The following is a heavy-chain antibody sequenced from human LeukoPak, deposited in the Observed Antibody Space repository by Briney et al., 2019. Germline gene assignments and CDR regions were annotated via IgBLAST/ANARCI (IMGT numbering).Heavy chain of an antibody. Sequence: SETLPLTCTVSGGSISSYYWSWIRQPPGKGLEWIGYIYFTGSTSYNPSLKSRVTISVDTSKNQFSLRLSSVTAADTAVYYCARGNIPTDYWGQGTLVTVSS. CDR3: ARGNIPTDY. V-gene: IGHV4-59*01. CDR2: IYFTGST. CDR1: GGSISSYY. D-gene: IGHD2-2*02. J-gene: IGHJ4*02.